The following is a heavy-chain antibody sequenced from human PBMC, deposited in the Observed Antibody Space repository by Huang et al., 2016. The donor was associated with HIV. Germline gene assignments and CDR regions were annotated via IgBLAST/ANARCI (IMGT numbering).Heavy chain of an antibody. D-gene: IGHD5-12*01. J-gene: IGHJ4*02. V-gene: IGHV3-7*01. CDR1: GFKFDFYW. CDR3: ARGGSGYDY. CDR2: IREDGGEI. Sequence: EVQLVQSGGGLVQPGKSLTLSCAGSGFKFDFYWISWVRQAPGKGLEGVTNIREDGGEIHYVGPVKGRFTISRDNAKNSVYLQSSGLYSLRVDDTAVYFCARGGSGYDYWGQGSLVTVSS.